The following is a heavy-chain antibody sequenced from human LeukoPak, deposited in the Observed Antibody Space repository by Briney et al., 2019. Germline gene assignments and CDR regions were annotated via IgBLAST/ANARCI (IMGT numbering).Heavy chain of an antibody. V-gene: IGHV3-21*01. CDR1: GFTFSSYS. CDR2: ISSSSSYI. J-gene: IGHJ4*02. Sequence: GGSLRLSCAASGFTFSSYSMNWVRQAPGEGLEWVSSISSSSSYIYYADSVKGRFTISRDNAKNSLYLQMNSLRAEDTAVYYCASPFGGGTGIAAAGRVLDYWGQGTLVTVSS. D-gene: IGHD6-13*01. CDR3: ASPFGGGTGIAAAGRVLDY.